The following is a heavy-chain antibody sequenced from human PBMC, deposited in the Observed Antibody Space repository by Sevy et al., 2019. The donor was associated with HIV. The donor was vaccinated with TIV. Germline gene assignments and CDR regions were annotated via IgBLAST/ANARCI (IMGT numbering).Heavy chain of an antibody. V-gene: IGHV3-30-3*01. D-gene: IGHD3-16*02. Sequence: GGSLRLSCAASGFTFSKIAIHWVRQAPGKGLEWVSVISNDGSNKDYADSVKGRFTISRDNSKNMLYLQLNSLRVEDTAVYYCVSASHMITFGGVIVADGIDDWGQGTLVTVSS. J-gene: IGHJ4*02. CDR2: ISNDGSNK. CDR1: GFTFSKIA. CDR3: VSASHMITFGGVIVADGIDD.